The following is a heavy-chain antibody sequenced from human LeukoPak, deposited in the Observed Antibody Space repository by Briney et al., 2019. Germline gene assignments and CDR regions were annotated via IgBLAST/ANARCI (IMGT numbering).Heavy chain of an antibody. CDR2: IYHSGST. J-gene: IGHJ6*02. V-gene: IGHV4-4*02. CDR1: GGSISSSNW. CDR3: ARADTLVRGVPYGMDV. Sequence: PSETLSLTCAVSGGSISSSNWWSWVRQPPGKGLEWIGEIYHSGSTNYNPSLKSRVTISVDKSKNQLSLKLCSVTAADTAVYYCARADTLVRGVPYGMDVWGQGTTVTVSS. D-gene: IGHD3-10*01.